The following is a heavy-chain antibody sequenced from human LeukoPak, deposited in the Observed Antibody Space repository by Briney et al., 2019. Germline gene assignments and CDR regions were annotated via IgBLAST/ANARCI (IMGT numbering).Heavy chain of an antibody. D-gene: IGHD3-22*01. CDR3: ARDKRVVCYYDSSGYCSPYSDY. Sequence: GGSLRLSCAAPGFTFSSYWISWVRPAPGKGLEWVANIKQDGSEKYYVDSVKGRFTISRDNAKNSLYLQMNSLRAEDTAVYYCARDKRVVCYYDSSGYCSPYSDYWGQGTLVTVSS. CDR1: GFTFSSYW. V-gene: IGHV3-7*01. CDR2: IKQDGSEK. J-gene: IGHJ4*02.